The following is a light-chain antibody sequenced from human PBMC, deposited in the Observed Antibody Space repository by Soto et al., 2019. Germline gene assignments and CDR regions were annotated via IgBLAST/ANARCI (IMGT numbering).Light chain of an antibody. CDR2: WAS. CDR1: QSVLYSSNNKNY. V-gene: IGKV4-1*01. CDR3: QQYYSTPLT. J-gene: IGKJ4*01. Sequence: DIVMTQSPDSLAVSLGERATINCKSSQSVLYSSNNKNYLAWYQQKPGQPPKLLIYWASTRESGVPDRFSGSGSGTDLTLTISGLQAEDVAVYYCQQYYSTPLTFGGGTKVEIK.